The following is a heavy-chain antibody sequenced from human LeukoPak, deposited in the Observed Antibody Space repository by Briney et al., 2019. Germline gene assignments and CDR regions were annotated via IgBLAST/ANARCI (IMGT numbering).Heavy chain of an antibody. CDR2: INPSGGST. Sequence: ASVKVSCKASGYTFTICYMHWVRQAPGQGLEWMGIINPSGGSTSYAQTFQGRVTMTRDTYTSTVYMELSSLRSEDTAVYYFARRGSSGWYYYWGQGTLVTVSS. V-gene: IGHV1-46*01. J-gene: IGHJ4*02. D-gene: IGHD6-19*01. CDR1: GYTFTICY. CDR3: ARRGSSGWYYY.